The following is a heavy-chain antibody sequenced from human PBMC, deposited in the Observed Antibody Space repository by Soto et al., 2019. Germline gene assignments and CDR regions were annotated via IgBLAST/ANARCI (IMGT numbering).Heavy chain of an antibody. Sequence: ASVKVSCKASGYGNTSYAMHWVRQAPGQRLEWMGWINAGNGNTKYSQKFQGRVTITRDTSASTAYMELSILRSEDTAVYYSARDSGGGSGVEVGMGVWGQGTRVTVSS. CDR3: ARDSGGGSGVEVGMGV. CDR2: INAGNGNT. D-gene: IGHD2-15*01. V-gene: IGHV1-3*01. CDR1: GYGNTSYA. J-gene: IGHJ6*01.